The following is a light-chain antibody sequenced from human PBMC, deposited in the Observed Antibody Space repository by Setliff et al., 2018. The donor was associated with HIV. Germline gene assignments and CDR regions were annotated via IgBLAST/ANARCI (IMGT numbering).Light chain of an antibody. J-gene: IGLJ1*01. CDR1: SNDVGYYNR. V-gene: IGLV2-8*01. CDR2: EVS. Sequence: QSVLAQPPSASGSPGQSVTISCTGTSNDVGYYNRVSWYQQYPGKAPKVMIYEVSKRPSGVPDRFSGSKSGNTASLTVSGLQAEDEADYYCCSYAGSGPVFGAGTKVTVL. CDR3: CSYAGSGPV.